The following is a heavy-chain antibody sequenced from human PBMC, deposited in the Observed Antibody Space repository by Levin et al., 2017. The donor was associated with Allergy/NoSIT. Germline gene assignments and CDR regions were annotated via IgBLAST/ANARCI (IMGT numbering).Heavy chain of an antibody. CDR2: IYNDGNNK. V-gene: IGHV3-33*01. CDR3: ARDYESYSSGWYGWFDP. Sequence: GGSLRLSCAASGFTFRTYAMHWVRQAPGRGLEWVAIIYNDGNNKYYADSVKGRFTISTDTSKNMLYLQMNSLRAEDTAIYYCARDYESYSSGWYGWFDPWGQGTLVTFSS. J-gene: IGHJ5*02. D-gene: IGHD6-19*01. CDR1: GFTFRTYA.